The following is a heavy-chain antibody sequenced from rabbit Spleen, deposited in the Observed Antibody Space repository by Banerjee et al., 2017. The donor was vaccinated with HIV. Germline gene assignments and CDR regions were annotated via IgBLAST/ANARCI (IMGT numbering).Heavy chain of an antibody. Sequence: QEQLVESGGGLVQPEGSLTLTCKASGFSFSNGQYMCWVRQAPGKGLEWIGCIDIASASTYYASWAKGRFTISKTSSTTVTLQMTSLTAADTATYFCARWDGVIGWNFGWWGPGTLVTVS. CDR1: GFSFSNGQY. J-gene: IGHJ4*01. CDR3: ARWDGVIGWNFGW. V-gene: IGHV1S45*01. CDR2: IDIASAST. D-gene: IGHD4-2*01.